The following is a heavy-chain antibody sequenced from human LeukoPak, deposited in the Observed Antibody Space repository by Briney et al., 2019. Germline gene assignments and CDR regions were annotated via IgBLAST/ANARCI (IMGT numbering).Heavy chain of an antibody. CDR3: ARTLDYIDY. CDR1: GFTFSNYC. Sequence: GGSLTLSCQASGFTFSNYCMNWVRQAAGKGLEWVSFISSSLNSIYYADCVKGRFTISRDNAKHSLYLHTNSLRAEDTAVYYCARTLDYIDYWGQGTLVTVSS. CDR2: ISSSLNSI. V-gene: IGHV3-48*01. J-gene: IGHJ4*02.